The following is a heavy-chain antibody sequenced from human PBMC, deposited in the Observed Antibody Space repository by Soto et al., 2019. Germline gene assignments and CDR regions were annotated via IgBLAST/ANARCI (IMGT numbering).Heavy chain of an antibody. CDR2: ISYDGSNK. V-gene: IGHV3-30-3*01. CDR3: ARDGRVVDTGMAV. Sequence: QVQLVESGGGVVQPGRSLRLSCAASGFTFSSYAMHWVRQAPGKGLEWVAVISYDGSNKYYADSVKGRFTISRDNSKNTLYLQMNSLRAEDTAVYYCARDGRVVDTGMAVWGQGTTVTVSS. J-gene: IGHJ6*02. D-gene: IGHD2-21*01. CDR1: GFTFSSYA.